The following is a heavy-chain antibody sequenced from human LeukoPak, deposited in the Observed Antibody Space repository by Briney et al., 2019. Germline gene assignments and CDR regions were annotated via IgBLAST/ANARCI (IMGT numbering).Heavy chain of an antibody. CDR2: VSNYKGHT. V-gene: IGHV1-18*01. Sequence: ASVKVSCKASGYSFTSYGISWVRQAPGQGLEWMGWVSNYKGHTKYAQKFQDRVSMTTDISTNTAYTELRSLRSDDTAVYYCARDGDYEDWWGQGTLVTVSS. J-gene: IGHJ4*02. CDR3: ARDGDYEDW. D-gene: IGHD4-17*01. CDR1: GYSFTSYG.